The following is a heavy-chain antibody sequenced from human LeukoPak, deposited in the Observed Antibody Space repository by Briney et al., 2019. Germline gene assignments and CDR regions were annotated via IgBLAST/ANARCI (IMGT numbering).Heavy chain of an antibody. V-gene: IGHV3-30*18. CDR1: GFTFSTYG. CDR2: MSYDGSDK. Sequence: GGSLRLSCATSGFTFSTYGFHWVRQAPGKGLEWVADMSYDGSDKDYADSVKGRFTISRDNSKNTLYLQMNSLRAEDTAVYYCAKGFPYSSGWYQNLDYWGQGTLVTVSS. J-gene: IGHJ4*02. D-gene: IGHD6-19*01. CDR3: AKGFPYSSGWYQNLDY.